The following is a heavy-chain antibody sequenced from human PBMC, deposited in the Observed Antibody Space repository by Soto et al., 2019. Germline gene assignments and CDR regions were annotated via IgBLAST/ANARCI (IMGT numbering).Heavy chain of an antibody. J-gene: IGHJ4*02. CDR2: IYYSGST. CDR1: GGSISSGGYY. D-gene: IGHD2-2*01. Sequence: SETLSLTCTVSGGSISSGGYYWSWIRQHPGKGLEWIGYIYYSGSTYYNPSLKSRVTISVDTSKNQFSLKLSSVTAADTAVYYCARVGIVVVPAATYYFDYWGQGTLVTVYS. V-gene: IGHV4-31*03. CDR3: ARVGIVVVPAATYYFDY.